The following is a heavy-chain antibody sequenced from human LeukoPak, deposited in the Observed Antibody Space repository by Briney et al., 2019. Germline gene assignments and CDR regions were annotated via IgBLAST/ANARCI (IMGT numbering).Heavy chain of an antibody. Sequence: GGSLRLSCTASGFTFGDYAMSWIRQAPGKGLEWVSNIRDTGSGSSYADSVKGRFAISRDNARNSLYLQMNSLRDEDTAVYFCARDSAYSFDFWGQGTLVTVSS. J-gene: IGHJ4*02. CDR3: ARDSAYSFDF. CDR1: GFTFGDYA. CDR2: IRDTGSGS. D-gene: IGHD2-15*01. V-gene: IGHV3-11*04.